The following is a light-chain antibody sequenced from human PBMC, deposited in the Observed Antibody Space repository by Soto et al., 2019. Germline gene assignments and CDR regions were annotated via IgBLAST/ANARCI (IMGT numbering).Light chain of an antibody. CDR3: QQYGSSPRFT. J-gene: IGKJ3*01. V-gene: IGKV3-20*01. Sequence: EIVLTQSPGTLSLSPGERATLSCRASQSVSSSYLAWYQQKPGQAPRLLIYGASSRATGIPDRFSGSGSGTDFTFTISRLAPEDFAVYYCQQYGSSPRFTFGPGT. CDR1: QSVSSSY. CDR2: GAS.